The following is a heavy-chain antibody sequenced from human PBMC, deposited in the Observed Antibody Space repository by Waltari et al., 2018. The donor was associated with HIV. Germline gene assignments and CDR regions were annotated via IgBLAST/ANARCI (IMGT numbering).Heavy chain of an antibody. CDR1: GLTVSSNF. Sequence: EVQLVETGGGLIQPGGSLRLSCAASGLTVSSNFMNWVRQAPGEGLEWVSLIYSGGSTYYADSVKGRFTISRDNSKNTLYLQMDSLRVEDTAVYYCARGVSGVLLTGPIAWGQGTTVIVSS. D-gene: IGHD3-3*01. CDR3: ARGVSGVLLTGPIA. J-gene: IGHJ6*02. CDR2: IYSGGST. V-gene: IGHV3-53*02.